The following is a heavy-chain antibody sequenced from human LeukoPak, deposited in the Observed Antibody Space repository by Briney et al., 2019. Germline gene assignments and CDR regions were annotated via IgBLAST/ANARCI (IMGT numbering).Heavy chain of an antibody. CDR2: IIPILGIA. J-gene: IGHJ5*02. V-gene: IGHV1-69*04. CDR1: GGTFSSYA. CDR3: ARDSSAVVTARYNWFDP. Sequence: SVKVSCKASGGTFSSYAISWVRQAPGQGLEWMGRIIPILGIANYAQKFQGRVTITADKSTSTAYMELSSLRSEDTAVYYCARDSSAVVTARYNWFDPWGQGTLVTVS. D-gene: IGHD2-21*02.